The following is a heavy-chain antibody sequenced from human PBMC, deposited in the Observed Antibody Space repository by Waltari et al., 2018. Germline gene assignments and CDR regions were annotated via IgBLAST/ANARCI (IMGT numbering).Heavy chain of an antibody. CDR2: VNNEGTHT. Sequence: EVRLVESGGGLVQPGGSLRLSCPASGFPFNNYWIHWVLHGPGKGLVWVAYVNNEGTHTAYVDAVKGRFTASRDNAKNTLYLQMNSLRVEDTAVYYCARGGLAGATPDYWGQGTLVTVSS. CDR1: GFPFNNYW. CDR3: ARGGLAGATPDY. J-gene: IGHJ4*02. V-gene: IGHV3-74*03. D-gene: IGHD1-26*01.